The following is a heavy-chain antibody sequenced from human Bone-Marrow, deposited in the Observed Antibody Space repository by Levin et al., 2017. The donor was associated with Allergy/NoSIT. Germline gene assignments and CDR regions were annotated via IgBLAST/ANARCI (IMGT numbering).Heavy chain of an antibody. CDR3: ARDRTYSSSWYPASYYFDY. Sequence: ASVKVSCKASGYTFTSYGISWVRQAPGQGLEWMGWISAYNGNTNYAQKLQGRVTMTTDTSTSTAYMELRSLRSDDTAVYYCARDRTYSSSWYPASYYFDYWGQGTLVTVSS. V-gene: IGHV1-18*01. J-gene: IGHJ4*02. CDR1: GYTFTSYG. D-gene: IGHD6-13*01. CDR2: ISAYNGNT.